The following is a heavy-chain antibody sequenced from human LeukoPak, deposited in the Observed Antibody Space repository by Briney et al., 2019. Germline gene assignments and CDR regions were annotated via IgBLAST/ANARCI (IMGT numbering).Heavy chain of an antibody. J-gene: IGHJ4*02. Sequence: GGPLRLSCAASGLTFSSHWMHWVRQAPGKGLVWVSRITNDGSSTTYADSVKGRFTISRDNAKNMLYLQVKSLRAEDTAVYCATQQGGNPAYWGQGTLVTVSS. V-gene: IGHV3-74*01. CDR3: TQQGGNPAY. CDR2: ITNDGSST. CDR1: GLTFSSHW. D-gene: IGHD1-14*01.